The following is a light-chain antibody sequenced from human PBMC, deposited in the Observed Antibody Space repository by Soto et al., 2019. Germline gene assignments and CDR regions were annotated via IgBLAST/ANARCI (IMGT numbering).Light chain of an antibody. CDR3: HKYNSGPRT. Sequence: DVERTQSPSSLSASAGDIVTITCRASQGIHTYLAWYQQKPGKPPKLLMHGASTVQSGVPSRFSASGYGTDFPFTISRLQPEDVATYYCHKYNSGPRTFGGGTTREI. CDR1: QGIHTY. V-gene: IGKV1-27*01. CDR2: GAS. J-gene: IGKJ4*01.